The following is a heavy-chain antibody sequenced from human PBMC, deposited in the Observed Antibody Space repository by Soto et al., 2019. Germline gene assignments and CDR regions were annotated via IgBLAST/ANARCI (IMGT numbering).Heavy chain of an antibody. CDR2: INPNSGGT. CDR3: AREDVKQLVRGLDYYYYYGMDV. CDR1: GYTFTGYY. V-gene: IGHV1-2*04. Sequence: GASVKVSCKASGYTFTGYYMHWVRQAPGQGLEWMGWINPNSGGTNYAQKFQGWVTMTRDTSISTAYMELSRLRSDDTAVYYCAREDVKQLVRGLDYYYYYGMDVWGQGTTVTVSS. D-gene: IGHD6-6*01. J-gene: IGHJ6*02.